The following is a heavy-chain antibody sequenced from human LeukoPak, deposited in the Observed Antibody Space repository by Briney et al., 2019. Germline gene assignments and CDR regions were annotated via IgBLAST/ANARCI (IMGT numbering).Heavy chain of an antibody. J-gene: IGHJ5*02. CDR2: IYYSGST. CDR3: ARDGGSGVGWFDP. Sequence: PSETLPLTCTVSGGSISSSSYYWGWIRQPPGKGLEWIGSIYYSGSTYYNPSLKSRVTISVDTSKNQFSLKLSSVTAADTAVYYCARDGGSGVGWFDPWGQGTLVTVSS. D-gene: IGHD3-10*01. V-gene: IGHV4-39*02. CDR1: GGSISSSSYY.